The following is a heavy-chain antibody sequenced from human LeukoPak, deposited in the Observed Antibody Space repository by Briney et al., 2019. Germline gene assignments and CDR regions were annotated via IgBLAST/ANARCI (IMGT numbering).Heavy chain of an antibody. V-gene: IGHV4-38-2*02. J-gene: IGHJ4*02. CDR2: IYHSGST. D-gene: IGHD3-10*01. CDR1: GYSISSGYY. CDR3: TGNYYGSGSYADFDY. Sequence: SETLSLTCTVSGYSISSGYYWGWIRQPPGKGLEWIGSIYHSGSTYYNPSLKSRVTKSVDTSKNQFSLKVTSVTAADTAVYYCTGNYYGSGSYADFDYWGQGTLVTVSS.